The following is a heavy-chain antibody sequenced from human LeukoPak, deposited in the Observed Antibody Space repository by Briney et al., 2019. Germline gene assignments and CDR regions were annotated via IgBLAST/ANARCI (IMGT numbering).Heavy chain of an antibody. CDR2: ISGGGGTT. Sequence: GGSLRLSCAASGFTFIDYWMHWVRQVPGKGLEWVSSISGGGGTTYYADSVKGRFTISRDNSKNTLYLQMNSLRAEDTAVYYCAKRPGYSDYWGQGTLVTVSS. J-gene: IGHJ4*02. CDR3: AKRPGYSDY. CDR1: GFTFIDYW. V-gene: IGHV3-23*01.